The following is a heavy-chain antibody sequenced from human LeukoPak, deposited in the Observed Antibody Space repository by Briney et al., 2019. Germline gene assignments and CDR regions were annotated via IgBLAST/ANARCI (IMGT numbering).Heavy chain of an antibody. CDR3: TRHTVVVVAAIIRYYYYYMDV. CDR1: GFTFSGSA. D-gene: IGHD2-15*01. J-gene: IGHJ6*03. V-gene: IGHV3-73*01. CDR2: IRSKANSYAT. Sequence: PGGSLRLSCAASGFTFSGSAMHWVRQASGKGLEWVGRIRSKANSYATAYAASVKGRFTISRDDSKNTAYLQMNSLKTEDTAVYYCTRHTVVVVAAIIRYYYYYMDVWGKGTTVTVSS.